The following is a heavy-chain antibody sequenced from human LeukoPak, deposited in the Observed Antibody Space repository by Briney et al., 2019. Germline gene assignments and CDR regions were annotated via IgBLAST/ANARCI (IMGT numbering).Heavy chain of an antibody. CDR3: AREAYYHDSSGYYYPDY. Sequence: GGSLRLSCAASGFTVSTNYMSWVRQAPGMGLEWVSIIYSGDSTSYTDSVKGRFTISRDSSKNTLYLQMNGLRAEDTAVYFCAREAYYHDSSGYYYPDYWGPGTLVTVSS. CDR1: GFTVSTNY. V-gene: IGHV3-66*02. D-gene: IGHD3-22*01. CDR2: IYSGDST. J-gene: IGHJ4*02.